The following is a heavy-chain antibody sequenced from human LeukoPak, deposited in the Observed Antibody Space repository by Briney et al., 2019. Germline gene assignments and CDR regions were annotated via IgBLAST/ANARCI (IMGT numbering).Heavy chain of an antibody. V-gene: IGHV4-34*01. D-gene: IGHD1-20*01. CDR1: GGSFSGYY. CDR3: ASVIYNWNQDY. Sequence: SETLSLTCAVYGGSFSGYYWSWIRQPPGKGLEWIGEINHSGSTNYNPSLKSRVTISVDTSKNQFSLKLSSVTAADTAVYYCASVIYNWNQDYWGQGTLVTVSS. CDR2: INHSGST. J-gene: IGHJ4*02.